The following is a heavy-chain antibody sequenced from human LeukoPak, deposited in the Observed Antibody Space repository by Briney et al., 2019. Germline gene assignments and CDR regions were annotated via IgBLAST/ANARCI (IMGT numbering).Heavy chain of an antibody. D-gene: IGHD3-10*01. J-gene: IGHJ4*02. CDR1: GYTFTSYD. V-gene: IGHV1-2*02. CDR2: INPNSGGT. Sequence: ASVKVSCKASGYTFTSYDINWVRQATGQGLEWMGWINPNSGGTNYAQKFQGRVTMTRDTSISTAYMELSRLRSDDTAVYYCARDLRDGSGSYYTGVDYWGQGTLVTVSS. CDR3: ARDLRDGSGSYYTGVDY.